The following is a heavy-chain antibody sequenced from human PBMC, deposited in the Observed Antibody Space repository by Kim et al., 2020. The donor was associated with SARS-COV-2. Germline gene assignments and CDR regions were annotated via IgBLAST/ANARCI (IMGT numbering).Heavy chain of an antibody. CDR1: GYSFTSYW. CDR3: AGEYKASTSCPKRTCRYYYGMDV. Sequence: GESLKISCKGSGYSFTSYWISWVRQMPGKGLEWMGRIDPSDSYTNYSPSFQGHVTISADKSISTAYLQWSSLKASDTAMYYCAGEYKASTSCPKRTCRYYYGMDVWGQGTTVTVSS. V-gene: IGHV5-10-1*01. CDR2: IDPSDSYT. D-gene: IGHD2-2*01. J-gene: IGHJ6*02.